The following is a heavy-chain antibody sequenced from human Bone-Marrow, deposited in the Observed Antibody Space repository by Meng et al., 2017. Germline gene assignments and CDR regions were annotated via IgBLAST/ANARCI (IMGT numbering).Heavy chain of an antibody. V-gene: IGHV3-21*01. CDR1: GFTFSSYV. CDR2: ISSSSSYI. Sequence: GGSLRLSCAASGFTFSSYVMHWVRQAPGKGLEWVSSISSSSSYIYYADSVKGRFTTSRDNAKNSLYLKMHSLRAEDTTVYYCARDRLRTSFYYYCRMDVWGQGTTVTVSS. J-gene: IGHJ6*02. CDR3: ARDRLRTSFYYYCRMDV. D-gene: IGHD3-16*01.